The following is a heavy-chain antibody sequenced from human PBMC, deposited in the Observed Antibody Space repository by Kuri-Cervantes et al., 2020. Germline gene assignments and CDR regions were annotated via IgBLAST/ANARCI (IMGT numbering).Heavy chain of an antibody. Sequence: ASVNVSCKASGYTFTGYYMHWVRQAPGQGLEWMGWINPNSGGTNYAQKFQGRVTMTRDTSISTAYMELSRLRSDDTAVYYCARGGEGLLWFGETHYYYGMDVWGQGTTVTVSS. CDR2: INPNSGGT. V-gene: IGHV1-2*02. J-gene: IGHJ6*02. CDR1: GYTFTGYY. D-gene: IGHD3-10*01. CDR3: ARGGEGLLWFGETHYYYGMDV.